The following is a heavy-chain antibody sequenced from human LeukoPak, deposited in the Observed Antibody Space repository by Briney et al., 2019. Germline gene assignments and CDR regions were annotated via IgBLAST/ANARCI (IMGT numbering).Heavy chain of an antibody. J-gene: IGHJ4*02. CDR1: GFTFSRYA. D-gene: IGHD3-10*01. CDR3: AIFPVWFGELFIDY. CDR2: ISGSGGST. V-gene: IGHV3-23*01. Sequence: PGGSLRLSCAASGFTFSRYAMTWVRQAPGKGLYRVSAISGSGGSTYYADSVKGRFTISRDNSKNTLYLQMNSLRAEDTAVYYCAIFPVWFGELFIDYWGQGTLVTVSS.